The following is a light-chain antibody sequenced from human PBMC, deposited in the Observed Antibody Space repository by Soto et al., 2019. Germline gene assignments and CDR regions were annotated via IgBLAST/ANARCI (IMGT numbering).Light chain of an antibody. J-gene: IGLJ3*02. Sequence: QSALTQPASVSGSPGQSITISCTGTSSDVGYYNYVSWYQQHPGKAPKLMIYEVSKRPSGVPDRFSGSKSGNTASLTVSGLQAEDEANYYCSSYAGDNKWVFGGGTKVTVL. CDR3: SSYAGDNKWV. CDR1: SSDVGYYNY. V-gene: IGLV2-8*01. CDR2: EVS.